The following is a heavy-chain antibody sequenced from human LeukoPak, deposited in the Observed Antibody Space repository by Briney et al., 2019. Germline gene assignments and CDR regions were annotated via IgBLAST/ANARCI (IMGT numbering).Heavy chain of an antibody. J-gene: IGHJ4*02. V-gene: IGHV3-21*01. CDR2: ISSSSSYI. CDR1: GFTFSSYS. CDR3: ARDFSVVVAATDGAR. D-gene: IGHD2-15*01. Sequence: GGSLRLSCAASGFTFSSYSMNWVRQAPGKGLEWVSSISSSSSYIYYADSVKGRFTISRDNAKNSLYLQMNSLRAEDTAVYYCARDFSVVVAATDGARWGQGTLVTASS.